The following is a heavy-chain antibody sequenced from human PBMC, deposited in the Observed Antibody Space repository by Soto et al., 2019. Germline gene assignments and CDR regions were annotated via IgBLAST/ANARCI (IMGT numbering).Heavy chain of an antibody. CDR2: ISWNSGSI. V-gene: IGHV3-9*01. J-gene: IGHJ3*02. CDR1: GFTFDDYA. D-gene: IGHD3-16*01. CDR3: AKVLNPDRFLSAFDI. Sequence: GGSLRLSCAASGFTFDDYAMHWVRQAPGKGLEWVSGISWNSGSIGYADSVKGRFTISRDNAKNSLYLQMNSLRAEDTALYYCAKVLNPDRFLSAFDIWGQGTMVTVSS.